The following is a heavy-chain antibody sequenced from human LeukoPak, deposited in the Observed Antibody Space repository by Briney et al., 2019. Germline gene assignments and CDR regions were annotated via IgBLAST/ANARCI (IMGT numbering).Heavy chain of an antibody. CDR3: ATFEYSISSGY. Sequence: PSETLSLTCTVSGGPISRSNWFSGVRPPPGKGLEWVGEIYLTGGTTYNPSLKSRVTISADMSRNQLSLKLTSVTAADTAVYYCATFEYSISSGYWGQGTLVTVPS. D-gene: IGHD6-6*01. CDR1: GGPISRSNW. CDR2: IYLTGGT. V-gene: IGHV4-4*02. J-gene: IGHJ4*02.